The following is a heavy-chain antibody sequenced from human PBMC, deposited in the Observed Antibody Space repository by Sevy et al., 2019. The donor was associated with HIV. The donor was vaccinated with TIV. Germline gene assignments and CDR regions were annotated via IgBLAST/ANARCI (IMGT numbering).Heavy chain of an antibody. D-gene: IGHD3-22*01. Sequence: ASVKVSFKVSGYTLSGLSMHWVRQAPGKGLEWVASFDPEDDETIYAQKFQGRVTMTEDTSTDTAYMELRSLRSEDTAVYYCATTKDYYENSGDPFDYWGQGTLVTVSS. CDR1: GYTLSGLS. J-gene: IGHJ4*02. CDR2: FDPEDDET. CDR3: ATTKDYYENSGDPFDY. V-gene: IGHV1-24*01.